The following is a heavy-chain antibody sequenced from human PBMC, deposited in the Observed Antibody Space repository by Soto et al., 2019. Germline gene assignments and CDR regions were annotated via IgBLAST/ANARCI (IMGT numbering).Heavy chain of an antibody. CDR2: IYTRGST. Sequence: QVQLQVSGPGLVKTSETLSLTCTVSGCSISSYYWSWIRQPAGKGLEWIGRIYTRGSTNYNPSLKSRVTMSVDTSKNQFSRKLSSVTAADTAVYYCASTTAMARGYFDYWGQGTLVTVSS. CDR3: ASTTAMARGYFDY. D-gene: IGHD5-18*01. J-gene: IGHJ4*02. CDR1: GCSISSYY. V-gene: IGHV4-4*07.